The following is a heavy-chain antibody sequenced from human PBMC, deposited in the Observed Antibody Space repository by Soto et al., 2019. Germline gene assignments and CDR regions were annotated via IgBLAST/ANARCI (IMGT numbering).Heavy chain of an antibody. CDR3: ARGRYGDY. CDR2: ISAHHGNT. Sequence: QVHLVQSGAEVKKPGASVKVSCKGSGYTFTSYGITWVRQAPGQGLEWMGWISAHHGNTDYAQKRQGRVTVTRDTSTSTAYMELRSLRSDDTAVYYCARGRYGDYWGQGALVTVSS. V-gene: IGHV1-18*01. J-gene: IGHJ4*02. D-gene: IGHD1-1*01. CDR1: GYTFTSYG.